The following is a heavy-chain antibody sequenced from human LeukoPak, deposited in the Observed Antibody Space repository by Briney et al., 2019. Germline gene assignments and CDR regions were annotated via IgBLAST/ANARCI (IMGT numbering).Heavy chain of an antibody. CDR1: GFTFSSYA. J-gene: IGHJ4*02. D-gene: IGHD2-21*01. CDR2: ISSSSSYI. V-gene: IGHV3-21*01. Sequence: PGASLRLSCAASGFTFSSYAMSWVRQAPGKGLEWVSSISSSSSYIYYADSVKGRFTISRDNAKNSLYLQMNSLRAEDTAVYYCARGIPDYWGQGTLVTVSS. CDR3: ARGIPDY.